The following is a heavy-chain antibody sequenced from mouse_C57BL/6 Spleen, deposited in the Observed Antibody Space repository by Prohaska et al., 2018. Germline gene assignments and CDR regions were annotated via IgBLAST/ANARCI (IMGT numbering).Heavy chain of an antibody. Sequence: QVQLQQPGAELVMPGASVKLSCKASGYTFTSYWMHWVKQRPGQGLEWIGEIDTSDSYTNYNQKVKGKATLTVDKSSSTAYMQLSSLTSEDAAVYYCARGGNYGSSPFDYWGQGTTLTVSS. J-gene: IGHJ2*01. CDR3: ARGGNYGSSPFDY. D-gene: IGHD1-1*01. CDR2: IDTSDSYT. V-gene: IGHV1-69*01. CDR1: GYTFTSYW.